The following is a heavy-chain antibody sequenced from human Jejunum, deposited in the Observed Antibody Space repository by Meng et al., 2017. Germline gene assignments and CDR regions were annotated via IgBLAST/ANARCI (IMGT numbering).Heavy chain of an antibody. CDR2: VNPYGTIT. Sequence: VQLVESGGGLVQPGGSLRLSCAASGFTFSSYWMHWVRQAPGKGLMWVSRVNPYGTITNYADSVKGRFTISRDTAKNTLYLQMDSLVADDTAVYYCTRDTFGYHDYWGQGTLVTVSS. J-gene: IGHJ4*02. D-gene: IGHD6-25*01. CDR3: TRDTFGYHDY. V-gene: IGHV3-74*01. CDR1: GFTFSSYW.